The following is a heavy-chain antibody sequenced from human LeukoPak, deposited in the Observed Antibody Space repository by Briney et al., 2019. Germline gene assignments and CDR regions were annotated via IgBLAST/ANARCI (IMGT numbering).Heavy chain of an antibody. D-gene: IGHD2-2*01. Sequence: SETLSLTCAVYGGSFSGYYWSWIRQPPGKGLEWIGEINHSGSTNYNPSPKSRVTMSVDTSKNQFSLKLSSVTAADTAVYYCARDSIVVVPAAVYGMDVWGQGTTVTVSS. J-gene: IGHJ6*02. V-gene: IGHV4-34*01. CDR2: INHSGST. CDR3: ARDSIVVVPAAVYGMDV. CDR1: GGSFSGYY.